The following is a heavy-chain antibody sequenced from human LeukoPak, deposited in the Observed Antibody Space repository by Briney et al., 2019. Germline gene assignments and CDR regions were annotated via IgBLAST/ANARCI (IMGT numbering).Heavy chain of an antibody. V-gene: IGHV4-59*01. CDR2: IYYSGST. CDR1: GGSINNYY. Sequence: SETLSLTCTVSGGSINNYYWSWIRQPPGKGLEWIGYIYYSGSTNYNPSLKSRVTISVDTSKNQFSLKMSSVTAADTAVYYCARVSGGDWFDPWGQGTLVTVSS. D-gene: IGHD1-26*01. CDR3: ARVSGGDWFDP. J-gene: IGHJ5*02.